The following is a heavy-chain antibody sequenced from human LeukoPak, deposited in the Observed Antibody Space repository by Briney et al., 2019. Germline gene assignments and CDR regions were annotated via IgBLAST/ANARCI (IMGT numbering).Heavy chain of an antibody. D-gene: IGHD3-3*01. J-gene: IGHJ4*02. Sequence: SXXLSLTCAVSGYSISRGYYWGWIRRPPGKGVEWIGNIYHNGSTEYNPSLRRRDTISVDTSKNQFSLKLRSVTAADTAVYYCTEWPPRYRGQGALVTVSS. CDR1: GYSISRGYY. V-gene: IGHV4-38-2*01. CDR3: TEWPPRY. CDR2: IYHNGST.